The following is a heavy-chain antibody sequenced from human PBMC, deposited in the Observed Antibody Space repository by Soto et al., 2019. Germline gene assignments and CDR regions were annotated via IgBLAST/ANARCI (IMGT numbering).Heavy chain of an antibody. J-gene: IGHJ3*01. CDR2: IYYGGPT. D-gene: IGHD3-9*01. CDR1: GDSITSSRFY. V-gene: IGHV4-39*01. CDR3: AIHVGLTEYLDV. Sequence: QLRLQESGPGLVKPWETLSLTCTVSGDSITSSRFYWGWFRQPPGKGLEWIGSIYYGGPTYYNSSLPSRASLSVDSSKNQLSLRLTSVTDADTAVYYCAIHVGLTEYLDVWGLGTMVTISS.